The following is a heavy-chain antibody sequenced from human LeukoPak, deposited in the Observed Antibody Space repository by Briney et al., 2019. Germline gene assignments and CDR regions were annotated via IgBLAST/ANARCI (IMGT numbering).Heavy chain of an antibody. CDR1: GGSISSSSYY. Sequence: SETLSLTCTVSGGSISSSSYYWGWIRQPPGKGLEWIGSVSNSGSKHYNPSLKSRVTIFEDTSKNQLSLKLSSVTAADTAVYYCARLRYDILTGCSDYWGQGTLVTVSS. J-gene: IGHJ4*02. D-gene: IGHD3-9*01. CDR3: ARLRYDILTGCSDY. CDR2: VSNSGSK. V-gene: IGHV4-39*01.